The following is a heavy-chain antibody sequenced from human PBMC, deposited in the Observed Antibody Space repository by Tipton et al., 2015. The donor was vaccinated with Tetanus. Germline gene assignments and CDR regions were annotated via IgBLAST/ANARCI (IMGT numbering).Heavy chain of an antibody. J-gene: IGHJ4*02. Sequence: SLRLSCAASGFTLSDYYMSWIRQAPGKGLEWLSYISSSGATINYADSVKGRFTLSRDTAKNSLYLLMDSLRADDTAVYFCARGHSPLYNWNFGYFDFWGQGTLVTVSS. CDR1: GFTLSDYY. CDR3: ARGHSPLYNWNFGYFDF. V-gene: IGHV3-11*01. D-gene: IGHD1-7*01. CDR2: ISSSGATI.